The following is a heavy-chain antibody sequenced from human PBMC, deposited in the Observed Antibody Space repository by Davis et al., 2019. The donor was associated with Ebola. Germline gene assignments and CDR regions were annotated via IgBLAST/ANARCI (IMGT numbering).Heavy chain of an antibody. CDR2: ITPFRGNT. D-gene: IGHD2-8*01. V-gene: IGHV1-18*01. CDR1: GYTFSRYG. Sequence: ASVKVSCKASGYTFSRYGINWVRQAPGQGLEWMGWITPFRGNTKSAQKFQGRLSMIIDTSTSTVYMELRGLRSDDTAVYYCAKNNKPDIALAAGAFDIWGQGTVVTVSS. CDR3: AKNNKPDIALAAGAFDI. J-gene: IGHJ3*02.